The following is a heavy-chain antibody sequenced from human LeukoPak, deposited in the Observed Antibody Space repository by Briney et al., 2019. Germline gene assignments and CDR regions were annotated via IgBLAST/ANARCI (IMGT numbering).Heavy chain of an antibody. D-gene: IGHD6-25*01. CDR1: GGSISDSIT. Sequence: SETLSLTCSVSGGSISDSITWGWVRQPPGKGLEWLANIHDDGRTAPNPSLRSRLTISQDRSKNQFSLKVSSVTAAATAFYYCAKVLTAAGLDLWGQGILVTASS. V-gene: IGHV4/OR15-8*01. CDR3: AKVLTAAGLDL. CDR2: IHDDGRT. J-gene: IGHJ5*02.